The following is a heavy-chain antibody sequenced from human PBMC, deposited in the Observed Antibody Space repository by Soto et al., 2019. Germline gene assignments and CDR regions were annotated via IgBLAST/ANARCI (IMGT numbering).Heavy chain of an antibody. Sequence: TLSLTCTVSGGSISSGDYYWSWIRQPPGKGLEWIGYIYYSGSTYYNPSLKSRVTISVDTSKNQFSLKLSSVTAADTAVYYCARSHYYDSSDFDYWGQGTLVTVSS. D-gene: IGHD3-22*01. CDR1: GGSISSGDYY. CDR2: IYYSGST. J-gene: IGHJ4*02. V-gene: IGHV4-30-4*01. CDR3: ARSHYYDSSDFDY.